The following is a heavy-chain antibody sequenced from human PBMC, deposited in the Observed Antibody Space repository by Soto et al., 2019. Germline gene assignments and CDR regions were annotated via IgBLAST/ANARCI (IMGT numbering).Heavy chain of an antibody. Sequence: QVQLVQSGAEVKKPGSSVKVSCKASGGTFSSYAISWVRQAPGQGLEWMGGIIPISETTNYAQKFQGRVTITADESKSTAYVELSSLKSEDTAVYYCARSQGSSSSLEIYYYYYYGMDAWGQGTTVTVSS. CDR1: GGTFSSYA. CDR3: ARSQGSSSSLEIYYYYYYGMDA. V-gene: IGHV1-69*01. CDR2: IIPISETT. J-gene: IGHJ6*02. D-gene: IGHD2-2*01.